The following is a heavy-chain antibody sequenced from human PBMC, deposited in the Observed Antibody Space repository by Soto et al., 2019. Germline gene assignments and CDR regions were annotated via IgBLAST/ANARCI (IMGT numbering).Heavy chain of an antibody. J-gene: IGHJ4*02. CDR2: ISGTGSST. CDR1: GFTFSSYA. Sequence: EVQLLESGGGSVQPGGSLRLSCAASGFTFSSYAMSWVRQAPGKGLEWVSAISGTGSSTNYADSVEGPFTISRDNSKNSLYLQMSSLRAEDTAVYYCANAGAIAVAGTHLDSWGQGTLGSVSS. CDR3: ANAGAIAVAGTHLDS. V-gene: IGHV3-23*01. D-gene: IGHD6-19*01.